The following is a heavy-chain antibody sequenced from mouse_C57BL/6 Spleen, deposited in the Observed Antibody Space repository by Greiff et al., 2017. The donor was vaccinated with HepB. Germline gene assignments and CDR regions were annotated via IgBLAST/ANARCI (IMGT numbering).Heavy chain of an antibody. J-gene: IGHJ2*01. CDR3: ARRALYGNYLDY. CDR2: IHPNSGST. Sequence: VQLQQPGAELVKPGASVKLSCKASGYTFTSYWMHWVKQRPGQGLEWIGMIHPNSGSTNYNEKFKSKATLTVDKSSSTAYMQLSSLTSEDSAVYYCARRALYGNYLDYWGQGTTLTVSS. V-gene: IGHV1-64*01. CDR1: GYTFTSYW. D-gene: IGHD2-1*01.